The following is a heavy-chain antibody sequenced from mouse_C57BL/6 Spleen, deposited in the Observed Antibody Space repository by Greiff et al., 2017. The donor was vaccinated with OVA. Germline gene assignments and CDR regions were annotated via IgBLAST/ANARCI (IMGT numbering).Heavy chain of an antibody. CDR3: ARLTGSYFDY. V-gene: IGHV5-6*01. J-gene: IGHJ2*01. Sequence: VQLVESGGDLVKPGGSLKLSCAASGFTFSSYGMSWVRQTPDKRLEWVATISSGGSYTYYPASVKGRFTISRDNAKNTLYLQMSSLKSEDTAMYYCARLTGSYFDYWGQGTTLTVSS. CDR1: GFTFSSYG. CDR2: ISSGGSYT. D-gene: IGHD4-1*01.